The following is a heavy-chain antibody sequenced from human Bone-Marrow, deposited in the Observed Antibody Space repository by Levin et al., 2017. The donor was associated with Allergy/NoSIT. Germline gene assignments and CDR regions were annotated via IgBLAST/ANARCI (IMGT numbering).Heavy chain of an antibody. J-gene: IGHJ5*02. Sequence: GGSLRLSCAASGFTFSRSAMSWVRQAPGKGLEWVSAISDSGDNTYYVDSVKGRFTISRDNSKNTLYLEMNNLRAEDTATYFCVKGGVERTADDPDNWFDPWGQGTLVSVSS. CDR2: ISDSGDNT. V-gene: IGHV3-23*01. CDR1: GFTFSRSA. CDR3: VKGGVERTADDPDNWFDP. D-gene: IGHD6-13*01.